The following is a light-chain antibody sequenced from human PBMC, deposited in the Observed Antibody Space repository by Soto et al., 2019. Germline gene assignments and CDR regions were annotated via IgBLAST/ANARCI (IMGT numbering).Light chain of an antibody. CDR3: QQSYSTPYT. J-gene: IGKJ2*01. V-gene: IGKV1-39*01. CDR2: AAS. Sequence: DIQMTQSPSSLSASVGDRVTITCRASQSISSYLNWYQQKPGKAPKLLIYAASSLQSGVPSRFSGSGSGTDFTLTISSLQPEDGATYYCQQSYSTPYTLGQGTKLEIK. CDR1: QSISSY.